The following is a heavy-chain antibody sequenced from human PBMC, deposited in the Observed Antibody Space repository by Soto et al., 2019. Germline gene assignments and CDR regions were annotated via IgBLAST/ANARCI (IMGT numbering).Heavy chain of an antibody. V-gene: IGHV3-23*01. D-gene: IGHD2-15*01. J-gene: IGHJ4*02. CDR3: AKDLVRSNADYFDY. Sequence: GGSLRLSCAASGFTFSSYAMSWVRQAPGKGMEWVAAISGSGGSTYYADSVKGRFTISRDNSKNTLYLQMNSLRAEDAAVYYCAKDLVRSNADYFDYWGQGTLVTVSS. CDR2: ISGSGGST. CDR1: GFTFSSYA.